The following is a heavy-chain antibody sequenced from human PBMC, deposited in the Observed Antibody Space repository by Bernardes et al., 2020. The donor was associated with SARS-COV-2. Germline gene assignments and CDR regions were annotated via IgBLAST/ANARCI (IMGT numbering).Heavy chain of an antibody. D-gene: IGHD2-2*01. CDR3: ARVIVVVPAATWFDP. CDR2: IYYSGST. CDR1: GGSISSYY. V-gene: IGHV4-59*07. Sequence: SDTLSLTCTVSGGSISSYYWSWIRQPPGKGLEWIGYIYYSGSTNYNPSLKSRVTISVDTSKNQFSLKLSSVTAADTAVYYCARVIVVVPAATWFDPWGQGTLVTVSS. J-gene: IGHJ5*02.